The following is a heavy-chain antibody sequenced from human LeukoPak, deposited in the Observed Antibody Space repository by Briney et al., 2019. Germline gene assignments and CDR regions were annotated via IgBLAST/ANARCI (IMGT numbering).Heavy chain of an antibody. Sequence: GRSLRLSCAASGFTFSSYAMHWVRQAPGKVLEWVADISYDGSNKYYADSVKGRFTISRDNSKNTLYLQMNSLRAEDTAVYYCARDRIGPVAAAGMIYYGMDVWGQGTTVTVSS. V-gene: IGHV3-30*04. CDR3: ARDRIGPVAAAGMIYYGMDV. CDR2: ISYDGSNK. CDR1: GFTFSSYA. J-gene: IGHJ6*02. D-gene: IGHD6-13*01.